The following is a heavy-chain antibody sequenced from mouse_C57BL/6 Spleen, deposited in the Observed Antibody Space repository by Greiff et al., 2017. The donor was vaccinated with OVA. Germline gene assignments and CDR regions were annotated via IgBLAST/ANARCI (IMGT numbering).Heavy chain of an antibody. Sequence: VKLMESGAELVKPGASVKLSCKASGYTFTEYTIHWVKQRSGQGLEWIGWFYPGSGSIKYNEKFKDKATLTADKSSSTVYMELSRLTSEDSAVYFCARHEDDRRSNWYYFDYWGQGTTLTVSS. J-gene: IGHJ2*01. D-gene: IGHD4-1*01. CDR3: ARHEDDRRSNWYYFDY. CDR2: FYPGSGSI. V-gene: IGHV1-62-2*01. CDR1: GYTFTEYT.